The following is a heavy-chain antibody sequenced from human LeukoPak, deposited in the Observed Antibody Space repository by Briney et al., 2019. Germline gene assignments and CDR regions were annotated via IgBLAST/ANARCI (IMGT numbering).Heavy chain of an antibody. V-gene: IGHV4-4*02. CDR3: ARGSGRVLDY. J-gene: IGHJ4*02. CDR2: IYHSGST. Sequence: SGTLSLTCAVSGGSISSSNWWSWVRQPPGEGLEWIGEIYHSGSTNYNPSLKSRVTISVDKPKNQFSLKLSSVTAADTAVYYCARGSGRVLDYWGQGTLVTVPS. D-gene: IGHD1-26*01. CDR1: GGSISSSNW.